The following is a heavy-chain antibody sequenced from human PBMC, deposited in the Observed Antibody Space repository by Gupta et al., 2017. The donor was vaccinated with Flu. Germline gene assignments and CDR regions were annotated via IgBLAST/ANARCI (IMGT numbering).Heavy chain of an antibody. CDR3: ARDQYDSTGMGWGYYYDN. V-gene: IGHV3-7*04. Sequence: EVQLVESGGGLVQPGGSLRLSCATSGFPLSNYWMTWVRQAPGKGLEWVATLKEDGTGKYYVDSVKGRFTISRDNAKNSLFRKMNGLRAEDTAVYFCARDQYDSTGMGWGYYYDNGGQGTLVSVSS. CDR1: GFPLSNYW. J-gene: IGHJ4*02. D-gene: IGHD3-22*01. CDR2: LKEDGTGK.